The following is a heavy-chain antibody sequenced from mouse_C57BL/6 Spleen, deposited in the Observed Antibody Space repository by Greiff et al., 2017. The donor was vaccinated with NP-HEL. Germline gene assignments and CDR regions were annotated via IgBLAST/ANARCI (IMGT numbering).Heavy chain of an antibody. D-gene: IGHD2-5*01. CDR1: GFTFSDYG. V-gene: IGHV5-17*01. Sequence: EVKVVESGGGLVKPGGSLKLSCAASGFTFSDYGMHWVRQAPEKGLEWVAYISSGSSTIYYADTVKGRFTISRDNAKNTLFLQMTSLRSEDTAMYYCARRIYSNYAMDYWGQGTSVTVSS. J-gene: IGHJ4*01. CDR3: ARRIYSNYAMDY. CDR2: ISSGSSTI.